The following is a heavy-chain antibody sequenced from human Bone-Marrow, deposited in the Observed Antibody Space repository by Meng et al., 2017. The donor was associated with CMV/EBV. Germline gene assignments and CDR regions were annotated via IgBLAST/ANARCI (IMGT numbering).Heavy chain of an antibody. CDR1: GGSISSSSYY. V-gene: IGHV4-39*07. Sequence: SETLSLTCTTSGGSISSSSYYWGWIRQPPGKGLEWIGTIYYSGSTYYNPSLKSRVTISVDTSKNQLSLKLSSVTAADTAVYYCARGSTGWGVWGQGTTVTVSS. CDR3: ARGSTGWGV. CDR2: IYYSGST. D-gene: IGHD1-1*01. J-gene: IGHJ6*02.